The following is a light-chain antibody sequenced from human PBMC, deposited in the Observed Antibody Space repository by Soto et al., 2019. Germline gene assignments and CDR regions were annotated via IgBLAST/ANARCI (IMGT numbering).Light chain of an antibody. CDR2: GAS. V-gene: IGKV3-15*01. CDR3: QHYNSWPRT. J-gene: IGKJ1*01. Sequence: EMVMTQSPATLSVSPGERATLSCRASQSVSSNLAWYQQKPGQAPRLLIYGASTRATGVPARFSVSGSGTEFTLTISSLQSEDFAVYHCQHYNSWPRTFGQGTKVESK. CDR1: QSVSSN.